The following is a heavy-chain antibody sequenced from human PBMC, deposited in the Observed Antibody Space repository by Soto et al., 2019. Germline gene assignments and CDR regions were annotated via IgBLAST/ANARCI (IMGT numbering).Heavy chain of an antibody. CDR3: AKDRATVTHYYSYGMDV. J-gene: IGHJ6*02. Sequence: GGSLRLSCAASGFTFYSYTMNWVRQAPGKGLEWVSSINSPSSYIFYADSVKGRFTISRDNSKNTLYLQMNGLRAEDTAVYYCAKDRATVTHYYSYGMDVWGQGTTVTVSS. D-gene: IGHD4-4*01. CDR2: INSPSSYI. CDR1: GFTFYSYT. V-gene: IGHV3-21*01.